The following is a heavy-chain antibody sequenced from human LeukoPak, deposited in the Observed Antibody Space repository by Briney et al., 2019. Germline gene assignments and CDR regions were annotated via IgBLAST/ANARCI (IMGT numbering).Heavy chain of an antibody. CDR3: ARHYYGSGSYYPTGIDY. D-gene: IGHD3-10*01. CDR2: IYTSGST. CDR1: GGSISSYY. V-gene: IGHV4-4*07. J-gene: IGHJ4*02. Sequence: SETLSLTCTVSGGSISSYYWSWIRQPAGKGLEWIGRIYTSGSTNYNPSLKSRVTMSVDTSKNQFSLKLSSVTAADTAVYYCARHYYGSGSYYPTGIDYWGQGTLVTVSS.